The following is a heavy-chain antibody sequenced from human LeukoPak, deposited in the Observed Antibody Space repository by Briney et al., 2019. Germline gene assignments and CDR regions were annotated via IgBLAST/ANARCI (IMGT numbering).Heavy chain of an antibody. CDR1: GGSISGTNW. J-gene: IGHJ4*02. D-gene: IGHD5-18*01. Sequence: PSETLSLTCGVSGGSISGTNWWSWVRQPPGQGLEWIGEISLRGLTNYNPSLRSRLTMSLDESKNQVSLNLTSVTAADTAVYYCARVSNETAYYFDYWGQGTLVTVSS. CDR3: ARVSNETAYYFDY. CDR2: ISLRGLT. V-gene: IGHV4-4*02.